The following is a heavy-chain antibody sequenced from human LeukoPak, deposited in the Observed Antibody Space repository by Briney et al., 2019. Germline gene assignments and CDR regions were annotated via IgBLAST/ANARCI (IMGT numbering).Heavy chain of an antibody. CDR2: MNPNSGNT. V-gene: IGHV1-8*03. CDR1: GYTFTSYD. CDR3: ARLSGSGTWDENAVDY. Sequence: ASVKVSCKASGYTFTSYDINWVRQATGQGLEWMGWMNPNSGNTGYAQKFQGRVTITRNTSISTAYMEMSRLGSDDTAVYYCARLSGSGTWDENAVDYWGQGTLVTVSS. D-gene: IGHD3-10*01. J-gene: IGHJ4*02.